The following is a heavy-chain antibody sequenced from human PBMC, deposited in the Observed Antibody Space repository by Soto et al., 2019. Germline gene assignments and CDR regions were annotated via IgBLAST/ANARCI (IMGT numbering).Heavy chain of an antibody. J-gene: IGHJ4*02. CDR1: GGSISSGGYY. D-gene: IGHD1-26*01. Sequence: SETLSLTCTVSGGSISSGGYYWSWIRQHPGKGLGWIGYIYYSGSTYYNPSLKSRVTISVDTSKNQFSLKLSSVTAADTAVYYCARDQGGSGSYIDYWGQGTLVTVSS. V-gene: IGHV4-31*03. CDR2: IYYSGST. CDR3: ARDQGGSGSYIDY.